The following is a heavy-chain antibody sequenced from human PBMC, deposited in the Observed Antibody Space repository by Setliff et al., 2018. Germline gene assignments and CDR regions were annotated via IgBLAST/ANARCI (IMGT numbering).Heavy chain of an antibody. J-gene: IGHJ4*02. CDR1: GGSMTDFF. CDR2: IYTKGGT. Sequence: SETLSLTCSVAGGSMTDFFWHWFRRPPGKGREWIGYIYTKGGTNYSPSLKSRVTMSVDRSRNQFSLTLSSVSAADMAVYYCARGLNTESWTPLYWSPGTLVTVSA. V-gene: IGHV4-4*08. CDR3: ARGLNTESWTPLY. D-gene: IGHD2-15*01.